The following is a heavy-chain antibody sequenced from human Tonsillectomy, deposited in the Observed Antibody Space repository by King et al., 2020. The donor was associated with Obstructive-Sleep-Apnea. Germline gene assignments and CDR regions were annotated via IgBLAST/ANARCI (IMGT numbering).Heavy chain of an antibody. CDR3: TTTPSYYDSSGYYRNYYFDY. Sequence: VQLVESGGGLVKPGGSLRLSCAASGFTFSDAWMSWVRQAPGKGLEWVGRVKSKTAGGTTDYAAPVRGRVSISRDDSKDTLYLQMNSLKTEDTAVYYCTTTPSYYDSSGYYRNYYFDYWGQGTLVTVSS. CDR2: VKSKTAGGTT. D-gene: IGHD3-22*01. J-gene: IGHJ4*02. V-gene: IGHV3-15*01. CDR1: GFTFSDAW.